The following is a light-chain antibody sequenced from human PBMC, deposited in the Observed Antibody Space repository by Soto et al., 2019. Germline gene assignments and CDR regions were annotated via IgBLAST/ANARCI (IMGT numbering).Light chain of an antibody. CDR3: QTWGTGMV. CDR2: INNDGSH. Sequence: QPVLTQSPSASASLGASVKLTCTPSSGHSTYVIAWHQQQPEKGPRYLMTINNDGSHNKGDGIPDRFSGSSSGAERYLTISSLQSEDEADYYCQTWGTGMVFGGGTKVTVL. V-gene: IGLV4-69*01. J-gene: IGLJ2*01. CDR1: SGHSTYV.